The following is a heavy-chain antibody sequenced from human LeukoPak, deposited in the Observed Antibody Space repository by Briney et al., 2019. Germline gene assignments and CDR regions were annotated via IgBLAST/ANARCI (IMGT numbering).Heavy chain of an antibody. CDR3: ARGFDSGPDY. Sequence: ASVKVSCKASGYTFTGYYMHWVRQAPGQGLEWMGWINPNSGGTNYAQKFQGWVTMTRDTSISTAYMELSSLRSEDTAVYYCARGFDSGPDYWGQGTLVTVSS. D-gene: IGHD6-19*01. J-gene: IGHJ4*02. CDR2: INPNSGGT. CDR1: GYTFTGYY. V-gene: IGHV1-2*04.